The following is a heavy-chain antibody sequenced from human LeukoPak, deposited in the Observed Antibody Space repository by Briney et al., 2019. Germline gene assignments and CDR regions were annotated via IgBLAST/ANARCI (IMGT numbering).Heavy chain of an antibody. D-gene: IGHD3/OR15-3a*01. Sequence: PGGPLRLSCAASGFTFSSYWMSWVRQAPGKGLEWVANIKQDGSEKYYVDSVKGRFTISRDNAKNSLYLQMNSLRAEDTAVYYCARVWDWLLGGFDYWGQGTLVTVSS. V-gene: IGHV3-7*04. CDR2: IKQDGSEK. CDR3: ARVWDWLLGGFDY. J-gene: IGHJ4*02. CDR1: GFTFSSYW.